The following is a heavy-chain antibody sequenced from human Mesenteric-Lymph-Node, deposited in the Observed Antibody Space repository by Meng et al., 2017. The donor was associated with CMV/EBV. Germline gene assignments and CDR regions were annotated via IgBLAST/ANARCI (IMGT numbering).Heavy chain of an antibody. CDR2: ISSSDSST. J-gene: IGHJ4*02. V-gene: IGHV3-48*03. D-gene: IGHD2-2*02. Sequence: GGSLRLSCAASGFTFSSYEMNWVRRAPGKGLEWVSFISSSDSSTYYADSVKGRFTISRDNAKNSLYLQMNSLRAEDTAVYYCASGNCRSTSCYTGENWGQGTLVTVSS. CDR3: ASGNCRSTSCYTGEN. CDR1: GFTFSSYE.